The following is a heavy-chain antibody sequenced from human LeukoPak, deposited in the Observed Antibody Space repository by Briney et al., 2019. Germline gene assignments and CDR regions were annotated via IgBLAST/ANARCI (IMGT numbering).Heavy chain of an antibody. CDR1: GGTFSSYA. J-gene: IGHJ5*02. CDR2: IIPILGIA. V-gene: IGHV1-69*04. CDR3: AKTGYCSGGSCNWFDP. D-gene: IGHD2-15*01. Sequence: SVKVSCKASGGTFSSYAISWVRQAPGQGLEWMGRIIPILGIANYAQKFQGRVAITADKSTSTAYMELSSLRSEDTAVYYCAKTGYCSGGSCNWFDPWGQGTLVTVSS.